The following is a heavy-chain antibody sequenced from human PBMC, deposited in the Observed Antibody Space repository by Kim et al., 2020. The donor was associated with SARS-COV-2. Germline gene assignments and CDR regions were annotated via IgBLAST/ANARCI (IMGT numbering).Heavy chain of an antibody. CDR2: IIPIFGTA. Sequence: SVKVSCKASGGTFSSYAISWVRQAPGQGLEWMGGIIPIFGTANYAQKFQGRVTITADESTSTSYMELSSLRSEDTAVYYCARDLFYDSSGYYYPDAFDIWGQGTMVTVSS. CDR3: ARDLFYDSSGYYYPDAFDI. J-gene: IGHJ3*02. D-gene: IGHD3-22*01. CDR1: GGTFSSYA. V-gene: IGHV1-69*13.